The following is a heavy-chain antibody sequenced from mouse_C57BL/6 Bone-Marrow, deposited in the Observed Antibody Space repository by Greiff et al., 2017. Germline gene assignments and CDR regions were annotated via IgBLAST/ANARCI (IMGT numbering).Heavy chain of an antibody. CDR1: GFSLSTSGMG. J-gene: IGHJ4*01. CDR2: IYWDDDK. D-gene: IGHD2-4*01. Sequence: QVTLKESGPGILQSSQTLSLTCSFSGFSLSTSGMGVSWIRQPSGKGLEWLAHIYWDDDKRYNPSLKSRLTISKDTSRNQVFLKITSVDTADTATYYCARIFYDYDSYYAMDYWGQGTSVTVSS. V-gene: IGHV8-12*01. CDR3: ARIFYDYDSYYAMDY.